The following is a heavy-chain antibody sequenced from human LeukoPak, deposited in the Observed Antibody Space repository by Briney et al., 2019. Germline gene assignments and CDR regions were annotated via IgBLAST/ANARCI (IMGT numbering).Heavy chain of an antibody. J-gene: IGHJ3*02. CDR1: GYIFTSYG. CDR2: ISAYNGNT. CDR3: ARVLTGDASNI. D-gene: IGHD3-10*01. V-gene: IGHV1-18*01. Sequence: GASVKVSCKASGYIFTSYGISWVRQAPGQGLEWMGWISAYNGNTNYAQRLQGRVTMTTDTSTRTAYMELRSLRPDDTAVYYCARVLTGDASNIWGQGTVVTVSS.